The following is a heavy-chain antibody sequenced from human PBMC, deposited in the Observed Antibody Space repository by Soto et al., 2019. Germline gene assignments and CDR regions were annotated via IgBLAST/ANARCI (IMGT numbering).Heavy chain of an antibody. CDR3: ARVSARNTVFGVVISDFDY. V-gene: IGHV4-59*01. D-gene: IGHD3-3*01. J-gene: IGHJ4*02. CDR1: GGSLSPYY. Sequence: PPTLSLTCPVSGGSLSPYYTGWIRQTPGQGPEWVGYVYYTGTTRYNPSLQSRVTISLDTSKSQFSLNLSFVNAADAAVYYCARVSARNTVFGVVISDFDYWGQGTLVTVYS. CDR2: VYYTGTT.